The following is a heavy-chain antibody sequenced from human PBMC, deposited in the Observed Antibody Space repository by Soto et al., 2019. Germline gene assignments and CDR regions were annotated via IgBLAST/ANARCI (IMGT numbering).Heavy chain of an antibody. Sequence: QVQLQESGPGLVKPSQTLSLTCTVSGGSISSGGYYWSRIRQHPGKGLEWIGYIYYSGSTYYNPSLKSRVTISVDTSKNQFSLKLSSVTAADTAVYYCAKGKCSGGSCYHDYWGQGTLVTVSS. J-gene: IGHJ4*02. V-gene: IGHV4-31*03. CDR3: AKGKCSGGSCYHDY. CDR2: IYYSGST. CDR1: GGSISSGGYY. D-gene: IGHD2-15*01.